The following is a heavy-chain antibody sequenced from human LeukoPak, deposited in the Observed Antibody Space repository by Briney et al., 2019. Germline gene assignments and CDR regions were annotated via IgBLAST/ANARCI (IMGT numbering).Heavy chain of an antibody. J-gene: IGHJ4*02. CDR1: GFTLSSYW. CDR3: ARDQDRYFDWLRYKVGFDY. Sequence: GGSLRLSCAASGFTLSSYWMSWVRQAPGKGLEWVANIKQDGSEKYYVDSVKGRFTISRVNAKNSLYLQMNSLRAEDTAVYYCARDQDRYFDWLRYKVGFDYWGQGTLVTVSS. V-gene: IGHV3-7*01. D-gene: IGHD3-9*01. CDR2: IKQDGSEK.